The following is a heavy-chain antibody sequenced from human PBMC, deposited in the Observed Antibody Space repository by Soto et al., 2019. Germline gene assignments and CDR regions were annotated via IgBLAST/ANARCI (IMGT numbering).Heavy chain of an antibody. CDR2: VHFSGST. V-gene: IGHV4-59*01. CDR3: ARFGAAAAHDDN. CDR1: GVSISENH. Sequence: PSXTLSRTCAVSGVSISENHWSWIQQAPGKGLEWVGYVHFSGSTTYNPSLAPRLNISFDMSKSQVYLQLTSVTAAVTAVYYCARFGAAAAHDDNWGRGVLVTVSS. D-gene: IGHD6-13*01. J-gene: IGHJ4*01.